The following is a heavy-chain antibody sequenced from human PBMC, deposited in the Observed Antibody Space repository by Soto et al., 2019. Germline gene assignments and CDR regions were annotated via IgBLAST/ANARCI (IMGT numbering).Heavy chain of an antibody. CDR3: ARDRDYGDFDY. Sequence: QVQLVESGGGVVQPGRSRRLSCAASGFTFSSYGMHWVRQAPGKGLEWVAVIWYDGSNKYYADSVKGRFTISRDNSKNTLYLQMNSLRAEDTAVYYCARDRDYGDFDYWGQGTLVTVSS. J-gene: IGHJ4*02. CDR1: GFTFSSYG. D-gene: IGHD4-17*01. CDR2: IWYDGSNK. V-gene: IGHV3-33*01.